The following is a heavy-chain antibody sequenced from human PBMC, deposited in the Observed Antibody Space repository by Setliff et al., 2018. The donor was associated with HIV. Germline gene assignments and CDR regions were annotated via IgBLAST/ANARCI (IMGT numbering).Heavy chain of an antibody. Sequence: GGSLRLSCVASGFRFRGHAMNWVRQAPGKGLEWVSVISGSGGGTFYADSVKGRFTISRDNSKNTVYLQMISLRAEDTALYYCARQGNWEFDYWGQGTLVTVSS. CDR3: ARQGNWEFDY. CDR2: ISGSGGGT. V-gene: IGHV3-23*01. J-gene: IGHJ4*02. CDR1: GFRFRGHA. D-gene: IGHD7-27*01.